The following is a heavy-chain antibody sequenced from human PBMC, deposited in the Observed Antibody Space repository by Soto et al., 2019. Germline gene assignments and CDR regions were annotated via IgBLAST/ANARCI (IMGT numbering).Heavy chain of an antibody. CDR1: GFTVSSNY. V-gene: IGHV3-66*01. D-gene: IGHD1-26*01. J-gene: IGHJ3*02. CDR3: AREREYSGSYSDAFDI. Sequence: EVQLVESGGGLVQPGGSLRLSCAASGFTVSSNYMSWVRQAPGKGLEWVSVIYSGGSTYYADSVKGRFTISRDNSKNTLYLQMNSLRAEDTAVYYCAREREYSGSYSDAFDIWGQGTMVTVSS. CDR2: IYSGGST.